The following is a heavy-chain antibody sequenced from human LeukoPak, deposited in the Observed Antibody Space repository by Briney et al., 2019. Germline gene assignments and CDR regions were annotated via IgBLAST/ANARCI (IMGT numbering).Heavy chain of an antibody. CDR1: GFTFSSYG. Sequence: GRSLRLSCAASGFTFSSYGMHWVRQAPGKGLEWVAVIWYDGSNKYYADSVKGRFTISRDNSKNTLYLQMNSLRAEDTAVYYCARGGYCSGGSCYAAAFDIWGQGTMVTVSS. V-gene: IGHV3-33*01. J-gene: IGHJ3*02. CDR2: IWYDGSNK. CDR3: ARGGYCSGGSCYAAAFDI. D-gene: IGHD2-15*01.